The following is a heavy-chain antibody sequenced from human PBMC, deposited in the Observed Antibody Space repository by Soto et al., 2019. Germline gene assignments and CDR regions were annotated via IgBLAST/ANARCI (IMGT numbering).Heavy chain of an antibody. V-gene: IGHV4-34*01. D-gene: IGHD2-8*02. CDR1: GGSFSGYY. CDR2: INHSGST. J-gene: IGHJ4*02. Sequence: QVQLQQWGAGLLKPSETLSLTCAVYGGSFSGYYWTWIRQPPGTGLEWIGEINHSGSTNYNPSLKXRXPXSXDPSKNQFSLKLTSVTAADTAVYYCARDKITGLFDYWGQGTLVTVSS. CDR3: ARDKITGLFDY.